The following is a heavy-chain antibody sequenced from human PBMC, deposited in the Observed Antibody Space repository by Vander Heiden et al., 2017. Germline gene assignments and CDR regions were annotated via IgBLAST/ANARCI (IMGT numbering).Heavy chain of an antibody. CDR2: IRSKANSYAT. CDR1: GCTFSGSA. J-gene: IGHJ5*02. D-gene: IGHD1-7*01. V-gene: IGHV3-73*02. Sequence: EVQLVESGGGLVQPGGSLNLSCAASGCTFSGSAMHWVRQASGEGLEWVGRIRSKANSYATADAASVKGRFTISRDDSKNTAYLQMNSLKTEDTAVYYCLPLGAGTTSFDPWGQGTLVTVSS. CDR3: LPLGAGTTSFDP.